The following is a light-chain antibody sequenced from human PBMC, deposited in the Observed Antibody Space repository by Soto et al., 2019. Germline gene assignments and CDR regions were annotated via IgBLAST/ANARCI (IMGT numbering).Light chain of an antibody. V-gene: IGKV1-39*01. CDR3: QQRSNWPLIT. CDR1: QSISIY. CDR2: GAS. J-gene: IGKJ5*01. Sequence: DIQMTQSPSSLSSSLGDRVTITCRASQSISIYLNWYQLKPGKAPNLLMYGASYLKSGVPTRFSGSGSGTDFTLTISSLQTEDFAIYYCQQRSNWPLITFGQGTRLEIK.